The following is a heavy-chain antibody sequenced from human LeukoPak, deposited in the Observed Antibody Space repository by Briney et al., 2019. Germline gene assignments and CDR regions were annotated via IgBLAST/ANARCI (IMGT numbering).Heavy chain of an antibody. J-gene: IGHJ4*02. CDR2: ISGSGGST. CDR1: GFTFSSYA. CDR3: AKHVTVATPPFDY. D-gene: IGHD4-17*01. Sequence: GASLRLSCAASGFTFSSYAMSWVRQARGRGLEWVSAISGSGGSTYYADSVKGRFTISRDNSKNTLYLQMNSLRAEDTAVYYCAKHVTVATPPFDYWGQGTLVTVSS. V-gene: IGHV3-23*01.